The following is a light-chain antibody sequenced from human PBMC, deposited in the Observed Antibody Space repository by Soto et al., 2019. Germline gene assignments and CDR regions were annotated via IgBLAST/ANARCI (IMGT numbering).Light chain of an antibody. CDR3: QQYNAYSRT. J-gene: IGKJ1*01. Sequence: DVQMTQSPSTLSASVGDRVTITCRASQSIRTWLAWYQQKPGKAPKLLIYDASSLESGVPSRFSGSGSGTEFTLTITSLQPDDFATYYCQQYNAYSRTFGQGTK. CDR2: DAS. CDR1: QSIRTW. V-gene: IGKV1-5*01.